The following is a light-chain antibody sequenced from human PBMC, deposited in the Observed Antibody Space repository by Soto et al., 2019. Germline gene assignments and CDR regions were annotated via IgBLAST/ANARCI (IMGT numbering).Light chain of an antibody. CDR3: HHYNSYSGNT. V-gene: IGKV1-5*01. Sequence: DIQMTQSPSTLSASVGDRVTITCRASQSISSWLAWYQQKPGKAPKLLIYDASSLESGVPSRFSGSGSGTEFTLTISSLLPDDFATYYCHHYNSYSGNTFGQGTKLEIK. CDR2: DAS. J-gene: IGKJ2*01. CDR1: QSISSW.